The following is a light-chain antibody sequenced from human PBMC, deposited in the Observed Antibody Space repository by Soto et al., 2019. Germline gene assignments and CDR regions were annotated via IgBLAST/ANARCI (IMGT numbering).Light chain of an antibody. V-gene: IGLV2-14*01. CDR2: DVS. J-gene: IGLJ2*01. CDR1: DVGGSNY. CDR3: SSYTSSSPYVV. Sequence: QSVLTQPASVSGSPGQSITISCSDVGGSNYVSWYQQHPGKAPTLMIYDVSYRPSGVSNRFSGSKSGNTASLTISGLQAEDEADYYCSSYTSSSPYVVFGGGTKLTVL.